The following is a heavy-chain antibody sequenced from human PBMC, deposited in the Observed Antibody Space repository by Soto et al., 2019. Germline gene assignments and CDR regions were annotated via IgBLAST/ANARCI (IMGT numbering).Heavy chain of an antibody. V-gene: IGHV3-30*18. CDR1: GFTFSSYG. CDR3: AKDQHSGWSRGYFDY. J-gene: IGHJ4*02. CDR2: ISYDGSNK. Sequence: GGSLRLSCAASGFTFSSYGMHWVRQAPGKGLEWVVVISYDGSNKYYADSVKGRFTISRDNSKNTLYLQMNSLRAEDTAVYYCAKDQHSGWSRGYFDYWGQGTLVTVSS. D-gene: IGHD6-19*01.